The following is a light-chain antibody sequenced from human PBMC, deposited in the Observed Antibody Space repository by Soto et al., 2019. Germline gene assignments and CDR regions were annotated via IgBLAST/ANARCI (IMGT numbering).Light chain of an antibody. Sequence: EIVMTQSPATLSVSPGERATLSCRASQSVSSIFAWYQQKPGQAPRLLIYGASSRATGIPDRFSGSGPGTEFTLTISSLQSEDFAVYYCQQYNNWPRTFGQGTKVDIK. CDR1: QSVSSI. CDR2: GAS. V-gene: IGKV3D-15*01. CDR3: QQYNNWPRT. J-gene: IGKJ1*01.